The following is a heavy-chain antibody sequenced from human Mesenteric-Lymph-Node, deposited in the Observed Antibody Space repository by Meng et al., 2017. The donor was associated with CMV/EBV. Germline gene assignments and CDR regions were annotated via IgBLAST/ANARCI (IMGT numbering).Heavy chain of an antibody. Sequence: ASVKVSCKASGYTFTSYGISWVRQAPGQGLEWMGWISAYNGNTNYAQKLQGRVTMTTDTSTSTAYMELRSLRSDDTAVYYCARGGYCSSTSCYSPHYYYYYGMDVWGQGTTVIVSS. J-gene: IGHJ6*02. V-gene: IGHV1-18*01. CDR2: ISAYNGNT. D-gene: IGHD2-2*01. CDR1: GYTFTSYG. CDR3: ARGGYCSSTSCYSPHYYYYYGMDV.